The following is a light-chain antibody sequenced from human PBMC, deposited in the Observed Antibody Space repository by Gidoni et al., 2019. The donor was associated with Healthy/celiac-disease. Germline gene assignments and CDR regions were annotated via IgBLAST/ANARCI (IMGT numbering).Light chain of an antibody. Sequence: EIVMTQSPATLSVSPGERATLSCRASQSVSSNLAWYQQKPGQAPRLLIYGASTRATGIPARFSGSGSGTEFTLTISSLQSEDFAVYYCQQYNNWLSITFXQXTRLEIK. CDR1: QSVSSN. CDR3: QQYNNWLSIT. V-gene: IGKV3-15*01. J-gene: IGKJ5*01. CDR2: GAS.